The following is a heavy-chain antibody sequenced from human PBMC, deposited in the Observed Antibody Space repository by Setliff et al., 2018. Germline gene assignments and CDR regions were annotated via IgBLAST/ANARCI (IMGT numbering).Heavy chain of an antibody. V-gene: IGHV3-48*04. Sequence: HPGGSLRLSCAASGFTFDDYGMSWVRQAPGKGLEWVSYITSSGTTTFYTDSVKGRFTISRDNAKNSLYLQMNSFRAEDTAVYYCVPGIATAGKVSWGQGTLVTVSS. CDR1: GFTFDDYG. CDR2: ITSSGTTT. CDR3: VPGIATAGKVS. D-gene: IGHD6-13*01. J-gene: IGHJ5*02.